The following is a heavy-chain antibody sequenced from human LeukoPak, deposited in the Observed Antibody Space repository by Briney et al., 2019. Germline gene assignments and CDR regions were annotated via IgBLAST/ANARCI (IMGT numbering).Heavy chain of an antibody. V-gene: IGHV1-18*04. Sequence: ASVKVSCKASGYTFTSYGITWVRQAPGQGLEWMGWISAKNGDTNYAQKVQGRVTMTTDTSTTTVYMELRSPRSDDTAVYYCARSPSSGSYSTSWMDYWGQGTLVTVSS. CDR2: ISAKNGDT. CDR3: ARSPSSGSYSTSWMDY. J-gene: IGHJ4*02. CDR1: GYTFTSYG. D-gene: IGHD6-13*01.